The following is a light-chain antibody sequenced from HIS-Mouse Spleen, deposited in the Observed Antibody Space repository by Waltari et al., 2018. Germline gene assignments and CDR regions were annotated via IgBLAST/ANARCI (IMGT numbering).Light chain of an antibody. J-gene: IGLJ2*01. CDR2: GDS. Sequence: SYELTQPPSVSVSPGQTARITCSGDALPKKYAYWYQQKSGQAPVLVLYGDSKRPSGITGRFSGSSSGTMATLTISGGQVEDEADYYCYSTDSSGNHRVFGGGTKLTVL. V-gene: IGLV3-10*01. CDR3: YSTDSSGNHRV. CDR1: ALPKKY.